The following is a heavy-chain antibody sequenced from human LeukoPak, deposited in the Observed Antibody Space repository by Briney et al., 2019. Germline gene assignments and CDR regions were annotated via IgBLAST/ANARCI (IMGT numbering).Heavy chain of an antibody. D-gene: IGHD6-19*01. CDR3: ASLPRSFPGLDV. J-gene: IGHJ6*02. Sequence: GGSLRLSCAVSGFTFSTFWMKWVRQAPGKGLEWVANIKPDESEKYYVDSVRGRFSISRDNAKNSLYLQMNSLRAEDTAVYYCASLPRSFPGLDVWGQGTTVTVSS. CDR2: IKPDESEK. CDR1: GFTFSTFW. V-gene: IGHV3-7*01.